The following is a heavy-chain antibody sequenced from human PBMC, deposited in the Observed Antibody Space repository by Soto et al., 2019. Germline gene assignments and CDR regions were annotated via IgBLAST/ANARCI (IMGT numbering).Heavy chain of an antibody. Sequence: QVQLVQSGAEVKKPGSSVKVSCKASGGTFSSYTISWVRQAPGQGLEWMGRIIPILGIANYAQKFQGRVTITADKPTXXAXMXXSSLRSEDTAVYYCASPAQYCGGDCRDYYYYGMDVWGQGTTVTVSS. D-gene: IGHD2-21*02. CDR3: ASPAQYCGGDCRDYYYYGMDV. J-gene: IGHJ6*02. CDR2: IIPILGIA. V-gene: IGHV1-69*02. CDR1: GGTFSSYT.